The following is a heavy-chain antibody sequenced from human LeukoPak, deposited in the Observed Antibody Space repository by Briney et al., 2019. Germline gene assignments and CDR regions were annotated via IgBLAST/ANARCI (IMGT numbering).Heavy chain of an antibody. Sequence: GGSLRLSCAASGFTFSSYWMHWVRQAPGKGLVWVSRINSDGSSTSYADSVKGRFTISRDNAKNTLYLQMNSLRAEDTAVYYCARYNRFLERGIDYWGQGTLVTVSS. CDR3: ARYNRFLERGIDY. J-gene: IGHJ4*02. D-gene: IGHD1-14*01. CDR2: INSDGSST. CDR1: GFTFSSYW. V-gene: IGHV3-74*01.